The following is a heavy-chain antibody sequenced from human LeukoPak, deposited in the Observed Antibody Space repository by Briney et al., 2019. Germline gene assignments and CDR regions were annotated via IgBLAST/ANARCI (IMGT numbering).Heavy chain of an antibody. J-gene: IGHJ3*02. D-gene: IGHD1-14*01. CDR1: GYTFTGYY. Sequence: ASVKVSCKASGYTFTGYYMHWVRQAPGQGLEWMGWINPNSGGTNYAQKFQGRVTMTRDTSISTAYMELSRLRSDDTAVYYCARSVYPTDAFDIWGQGTMVTVSS. CDR3: ARSVYPTDAFDI. CDR2: INPNSGGT. V-gene: IGHV1-2*02.